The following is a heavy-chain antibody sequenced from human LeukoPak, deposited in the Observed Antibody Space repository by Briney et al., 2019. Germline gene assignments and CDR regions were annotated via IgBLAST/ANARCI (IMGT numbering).Heavy chain of an antibody. Sequence: GGSLRLSCAASGFTFSSYAMSWVRQAPGKGLEWVSAISGSGGSTYYADSVKGRLTISRDNSKNTLYLQMNSLRAEDMAVYYCAKDRELLRFGELLPFDYWGQGTLVTVSS. CDR3: AKDRELLRFGELLPFDY. D-gene: IGHD3-10*01. V-gene: IGHV3-23*01. J-gene: IGHJ4*02. CDR2: ISGSGGST. CDR1: GFTFSSYA.